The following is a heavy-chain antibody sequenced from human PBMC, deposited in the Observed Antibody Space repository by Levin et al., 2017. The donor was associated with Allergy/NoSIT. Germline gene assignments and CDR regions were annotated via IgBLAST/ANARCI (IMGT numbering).Heavy chain of an antibody. Sequence: GGSLRLSCAASGFTFNSYAMHWVRQAPGKGLEWVAVISYDGSNEYYADSVKGRFTISRDNSKNTLYLQMNSLRAEDTAVYYCARPKGLGSSGYYNPNFDYWGQGTLVTVSS. V-gene: IGHV3-30-3*01. CDR2: ISYDGSNE. CDR1: GFTFNSYA. J-gene: IGHJ4*02. D-gene: IGHD3-22*01. CDR3: ARPKGLGSSGYYNPNFDY.